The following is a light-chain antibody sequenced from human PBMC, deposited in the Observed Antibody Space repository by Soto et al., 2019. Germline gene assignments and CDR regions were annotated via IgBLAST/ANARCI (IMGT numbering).Light chain of an antibody. J-gene: IGKJ1*01. Sequence: DIQMTQSPSTLSGSGGDRVTITCRASQTISSWLAWYQQKPGKAPKLLIYKASTLKSGVPSRFRGSGSGTEFTLTISSLQAEDVAIYYCQHYNSYFGAFGQGTKVDIK. CDR3: QHYNSYFGA. CDR2: KAS. CDR1: QTISSW. V-gene: IGKV1-5*03.